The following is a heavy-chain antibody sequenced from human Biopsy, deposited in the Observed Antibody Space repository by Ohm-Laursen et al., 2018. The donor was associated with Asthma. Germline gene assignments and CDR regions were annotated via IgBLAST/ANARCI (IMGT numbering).Heavy chain of an antibody. D-gene: IGHD3-22*01. V-gene: IGHV1-69*04. CDR3: ARSYDTDSYPVLVLDY. CDR2: ILTKFDIT. Sequence: SVKVSCKASGGSFSNFAFSWVRQAPGHGLEWMGTILTKFDITSYAEKFQGRVTITADKSTSTTYMELSRLRSEDTAVYYCARSYDTDSYPVLVLDYWGQGTLVTISS. CDR1: GGSFSNFA. J-gene: IGHJ4*02.